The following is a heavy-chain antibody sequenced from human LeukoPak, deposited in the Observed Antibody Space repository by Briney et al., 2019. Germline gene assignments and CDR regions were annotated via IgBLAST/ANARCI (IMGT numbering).Heavy chain of an antibody. D-gene: IGHD4-17*01. CDR2: IYYSGST. CDR3: ARVYGDYEDHFDY. Sequence: SETLSLTCTVSGGSISSGDYYWSWIRQPPGKGLEWIGYIYYSGSTYYNPSLKSRVTISVDTSKNQFSLRLSSVTAADTAVYYCARVYGDYEDHFDYWGQGTLVTVSS. V-gene: IGHV4-30-4*08. CDR1: GGSISSGDYY. J-gene: IGHJ4*02.